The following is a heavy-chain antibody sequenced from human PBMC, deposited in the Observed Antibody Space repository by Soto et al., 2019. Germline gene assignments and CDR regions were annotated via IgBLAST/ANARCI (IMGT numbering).Heavy chain of an antibody. CDR3: ARWGGSSSSDYYYGMDV. V-gene: IGHV1-69*01. D-gene: IGHD6-6*01. CDR1: GGTFSSYA. J-gene: IGHJ6*02. Sequence: QVQLVQSGAEVKKPGSSVNVSCKASGGTFSSYAISWVRQAPGQGLEWMGGIIPIFGTANYAQKFQGRVTITADESTSTAYRELSSLRSEDTAVYYCARWGGSSSSDYYYGMDVWCQGTTVTVSS. CDR2: IIPIFGTA.